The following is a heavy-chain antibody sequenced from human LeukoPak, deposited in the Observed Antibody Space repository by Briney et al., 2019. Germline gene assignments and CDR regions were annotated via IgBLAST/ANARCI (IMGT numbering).Heavy chain of an antibody. Sequence: GGSLRLSCAASGFTFSSYWMHWVRQAPGKGPVWVSHINSDGSYTTYADSVKGRFTTSRDNAKNTLYLQMNSLRAEDTAVYYCARDDGYSSDYWGQGTLVTVSS. V-gene: IGHV3-74*01. CDR2: INSDGSYT. CDR3: ARDDGYSSDY. D-gene: IGHD5-18*01. J-gene: IGHJ4*02. CDR1: GFTFSSYW.